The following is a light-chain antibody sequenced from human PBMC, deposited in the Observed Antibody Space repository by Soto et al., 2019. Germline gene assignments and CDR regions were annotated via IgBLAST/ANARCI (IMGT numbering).Light chain of an antibody. Sequence: EDGLAQSPGTVSLSPGERATLSCRASQSVSSSYLAWYQQKPGQAPRLLIYGASSRATGIPDRFSGSGSGTDFTLTISRLEPEDFAVYYCQQYGSSPWWPFAQGTKVDIK. CDR3: QQYGSSPWWP. CDR1: QSVSSSY. CDR2: GAS. V-gene: IGKV3-20*01. J-gene: IGKJ1*01.